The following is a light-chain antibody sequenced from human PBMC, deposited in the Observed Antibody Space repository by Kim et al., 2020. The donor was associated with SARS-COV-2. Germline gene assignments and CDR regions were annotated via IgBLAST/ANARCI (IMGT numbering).Light chain of an antibody. V-gene: IGLV2-14*01. CDR1: SSDVGAYNY. CDR2: EVN. J-gene: IGLJ3*02. CDR3: NSYTKSATLV. Sequence: QSALTQPASVSGSPGQSITISCTGTSSDVGAYNYVSWYQRHPGKAPKLMIYEVNNRPSGVSNRFSGSKSGNTASLTISGLQAEDEADYYCNSYTKSATLVFGGGTKVTVL.